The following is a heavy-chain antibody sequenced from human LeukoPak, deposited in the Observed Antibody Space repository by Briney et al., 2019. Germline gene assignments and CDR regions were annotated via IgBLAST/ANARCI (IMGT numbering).Heavy chain of an antibody. CDR2: INHSGST. V-gene: IGHV4-34*01. CDR3: ARRKSGMVRGVIAY. CDR1: GGSFSGYY. J-gene: IGHJ4*02. Sequence: SETLSLTCAVYGGSFSGYYWSWIRQPPGKGLEWIGEINHSGSTNYNPSLKSRVTISVDTSKNQFSLKLSSVTAADTAVYYCARRKSGMVRGVIAYWGQGTLVTVSS. D-gene: IGHD3-10*01.